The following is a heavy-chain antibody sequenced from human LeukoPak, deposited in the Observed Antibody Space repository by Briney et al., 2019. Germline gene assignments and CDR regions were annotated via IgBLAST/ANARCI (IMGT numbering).Heavy chain of an antibody. V-gene: IGHV4-39*07. CDR1: GGSISSSSYY. D-gene: IGHD6-6*01. Sequence: PSETLSLTCTVSGGSISSSSYYWGWIRQPPGKGLEWIGSIYYSGSTYYNPSLKSRVTISVDTSKNQFSLKLSSVTAADTAVYYCARGKYSSHLRRYNWFDPWGQGTLVTVSS. J-gene: IGHJ5*02. CDR2: IYYSGST. CDR3: ARGKYSSHLRRYNWFDP.